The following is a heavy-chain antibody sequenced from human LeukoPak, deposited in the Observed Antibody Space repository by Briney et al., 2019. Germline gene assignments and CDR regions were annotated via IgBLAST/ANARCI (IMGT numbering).Heavy chain of an antibody. CDR3: ARGTSNVLGHFDWLHMDV. Sequence: SETLSLTCTVSGASISSFYWSWIRQPPGKGLEWIGYIYYSGSTNSNPSLKSRVTISVDTSKNQFSLKVSSVTAADTAGYYCARGTSNVLGHFDWLHMDVWGKGTMVTVSS. J-gene: IGHJ6*03. D-gene: IGHD3-9*01. CDR2: IYYSGST. CDR1: GASISSFY. V-gene: IGHV4-59*01.